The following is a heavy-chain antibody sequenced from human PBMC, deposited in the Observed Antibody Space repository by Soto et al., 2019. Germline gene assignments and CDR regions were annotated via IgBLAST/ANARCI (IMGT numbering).Heavy chain of an antibody. J-gene: IGHJ6*02. V-gene: IGHV1-8*01. CDR2: MNPNSGNT. CDR3: ARGRHGMDV. CDR1: GDTFTNYD. Sequence: QVQLVQSGAEVKKPGASVKVSCKASGDTFTNYDIKLVRQATGQGLEWMGWMNPNSGNTGYAQKFHGRVTMTRNTSISTAYRDLSSLRSEYTAVYYCARGRHGMDVWGQGTTVTVSS.